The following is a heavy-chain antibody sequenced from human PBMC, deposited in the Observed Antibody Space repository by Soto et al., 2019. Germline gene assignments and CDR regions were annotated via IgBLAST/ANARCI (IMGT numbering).Heavy chain of an antibody. J-gene: IGHJ4*02. CDR1: GGSITDAYY. Sequence: PSETLSLTCNISGGSITDAYYWRWIRQRPGKGLEWIGHIYYSGNTNYNPSLKSRVTISEGTSKSQFSLKVNSMTAADTAVYYCARYRREAVAGYTLDNWGQGILVTVSS. CDR2: IYYSGNT. CDR3: ARYRREAVAGYTLDN. D-gene: IGHD6-13*01. V-gene: IGHV4-61*08.